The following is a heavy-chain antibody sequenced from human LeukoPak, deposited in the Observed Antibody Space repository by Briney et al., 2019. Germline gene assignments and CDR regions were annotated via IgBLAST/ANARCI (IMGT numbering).Heavy chain of an antibody. J-gene: IGHJ4*02. D-gene: IGHD5-24*01. CDR1: GYTFTGYY. V-gene: IGHV1-2*02. CDR2: INPNSGGT. Sequence: ASVKVSCKASGYTFTGYYMHWVRQAPGQGLEWMGWINPNSGGTNYAQKSQGRVTMTRDTSISTAYMELSRLRSDDTAVYYCARGESKRWLQLPPFDYWGQGTLVTVSS. CDR3: ARGESKRWLQLPPFDY.